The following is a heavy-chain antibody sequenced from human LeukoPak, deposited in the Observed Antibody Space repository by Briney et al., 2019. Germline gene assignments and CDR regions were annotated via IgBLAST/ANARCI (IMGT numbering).Heavy chain of an antibody. CDR2: ITAYNGNT. J-gene: IGHJ5*02. CDR3: ARAIGITGTNWFDP. V-gene: IGHV1-18*01. Sequence: PSVKVSCTASGYTFTSYGTSWVRQAPGQGLEWMGWITAYNGNTNYTLKPQGRVAMTTDTSTSTAYMELRSLRSGDTAVYYCARAIGITGTNWFDPWGQGTLVTVSS. CDR1: GYTFTSYG. D-gene: IGHD1-7*01.